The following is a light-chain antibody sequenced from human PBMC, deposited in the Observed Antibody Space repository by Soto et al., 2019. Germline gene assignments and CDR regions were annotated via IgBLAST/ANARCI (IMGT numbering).Light chain of an antibody. V-gene: IGLV2-14*01. CDR2: DVS. Sequence: QSALTQPASVSGSPGQSSTISCTGTSSDVGGYNYVSWYQQHPGKAPKLMIYDVSNRPSGVSNRFSGSKSGHTASLTISGLQAEDEADYSCSSYTTSSTLEVVFGGGTKVTVL. CDR1: SSDVGGYNY. J-gene: IGLJ2*01. CDR3: SSYTTSSTLEVV.